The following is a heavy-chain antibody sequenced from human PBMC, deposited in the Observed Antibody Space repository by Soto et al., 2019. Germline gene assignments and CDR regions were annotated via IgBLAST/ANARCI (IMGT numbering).Heavy chain of an antibody. Sequence: GGSLRLSCAASGFTFSSYGMHWVRQAPGKGLEWVAVISYDGSNKYYADSVKGRFTISRDNSKNTLYLQMNSLRAEDTAVYYCAKDSRGSYYMDVWGKGTTVTVSS. D-gene: IGHD2-15*01. J-gene: IGHJ6*03. CDR2: ISYDGSNK. CDR1: GFTFSSYG. V-gene: IGHV3-30*18. CDR3: AKDSRGSYYMDV.